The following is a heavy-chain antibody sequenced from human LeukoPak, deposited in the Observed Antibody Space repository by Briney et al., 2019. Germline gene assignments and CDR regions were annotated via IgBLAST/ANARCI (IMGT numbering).Heavy chain of an antibody. Sequence: GGSLKLSCAASGFTFSSYAMSWVRQAPGKGLEWVSAISGSGGSTYYADSVKGRFTISRDNSKNTLYLQMNSLRSEDTAVYYCAKDTAMVGGYFDDWGKGTLVTVSS. CDR1: GFTFSSYA. V-gene: IGHV3-23*01. J-gene: IGHJ4*02. CDR3: AKDTAMVGGYFDD. D-gene: IGHD5-18*01. CDR2: ISGSGGST.